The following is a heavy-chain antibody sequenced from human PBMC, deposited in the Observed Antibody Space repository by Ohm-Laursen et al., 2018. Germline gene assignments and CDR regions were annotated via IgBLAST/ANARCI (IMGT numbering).Heavy chain of an antibody. Sequence: GSLRLSCTAASGFTFSNYAMSWVRQAPGKGLEWISDISGSGGSTNYADSVKGRFTISRDNFENTLYLQMNNLRAEDTAVYYCARGRGYSYDYFTYWGQGTLVTVSS. V-gene: IGHV3-23*01. CDR3: ARGRGYSYDYFTY. CDR2: ISGSGGST. J-gene: IGHJ4*02. CDR1: GFTFSNYA. D-gene: IGHD5-18*01.